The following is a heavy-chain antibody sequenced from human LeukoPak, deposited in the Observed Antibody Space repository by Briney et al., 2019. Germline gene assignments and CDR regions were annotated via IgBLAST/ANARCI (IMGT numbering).Heavy chain of an antibody. CDR3: ARVTYYDFWSGYRFDP. V-gene: IGHV3-11*04. J-gene: IGHJ5*02. D-gene: IGHD3-3*01. CDR1: GFTFSGYY. Sequence: GGSLRLSCAASGFTFSGYYMSWIRQAPGKGLEWVSYISSSGSTIYYADSVKGRFTISRDNAKNSLYLQMNSLRAEDTAVYYCARVTYYDFWSGYRFDPWGQGTLVTVSS. CDR2: ISSSGSTI.